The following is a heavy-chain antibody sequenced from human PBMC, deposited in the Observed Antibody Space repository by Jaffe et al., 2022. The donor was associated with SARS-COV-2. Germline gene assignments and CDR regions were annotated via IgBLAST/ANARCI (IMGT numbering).Heavy chain of an antibody. Sequence: QVQLVESGGGVVQPGRSLRLSCAASGFTFSSYAMHWVRQAPGKGLEWVAVISYDGSNKYYADSVKGRFTISRDNSKNTLYLQMNSLRAEDTAVYYCAREGIGAWELPYDAFDIWGQGTMVTVSS. J-gene: IGHJ3*02. D-gene: IGHD1-26*01. CDR3: AREGIGAWELPYDAFDI. CDR2: ISYDGSNK. CDR1: GFTFSSYA. V-gene: IGHV3-30-3*01.